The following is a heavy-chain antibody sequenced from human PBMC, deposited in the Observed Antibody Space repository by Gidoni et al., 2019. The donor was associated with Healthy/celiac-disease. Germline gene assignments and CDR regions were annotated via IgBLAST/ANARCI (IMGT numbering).Heavy chain of an antibody. CDR3: ARDRYCSGGSCYLGFDY. CDR1: GGTFSSYT. D-gene: IGHD2-15*01. J-gene: IGHJ4*02. CDR2: IIPILGIA. V-gene: IGHV1-69*08. Sequence: QVQLVQSGAEVKKPGSSVKVSCPAPGGTFSSYTISWVRQAPGQGLEWMGRIIPILGIANYAQKFQGRVTITADKSTSTAYMELSSLRSEDTAVYYCARDRYCSGGSCYLGFDYWGQGTLVTVSS.